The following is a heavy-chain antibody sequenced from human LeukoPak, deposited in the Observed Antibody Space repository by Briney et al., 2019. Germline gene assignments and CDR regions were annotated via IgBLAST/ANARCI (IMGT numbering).Heavy chain of an antibody. CDR2: MNPNSNNT. V-gene: IGHV1-8*01. Sequence: GASVKVSCKASGYTFTSYDINWVRQATGQGLEWMGWMNPNSNNTGYAQKFQGRVTMTTNTSIRPAYMELSSLRSEDTAVYYCARRVGRQGGFDQWGQGTLVTVSS. J-gene: IGHJ4*02. CDR1: GYTFTSYD. D-gene: IGHD3/OR15-3a*01. CDR3: ARRVGRQGGFDQ.